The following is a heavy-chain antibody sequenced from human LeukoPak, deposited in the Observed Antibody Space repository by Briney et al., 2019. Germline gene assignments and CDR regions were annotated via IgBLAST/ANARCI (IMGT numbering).Heavy chain of an antibody. V-gene: IGHV4-59*01. CDR2: IYSTGTT. J-gene: IGHJ5*01. Sequence: SETLSLTCTVSGGSIYSYYWGWIRLPPGKGLEWIGYIYSTGTTNCNPSLKSQVTISVDTSKNQLSLKLISVTAADTAVYYCARVVGNSWLDSWGQGTLVTVSA. CDR1: GGSIYSYY. CDR3: ARVVGNSWLDS.